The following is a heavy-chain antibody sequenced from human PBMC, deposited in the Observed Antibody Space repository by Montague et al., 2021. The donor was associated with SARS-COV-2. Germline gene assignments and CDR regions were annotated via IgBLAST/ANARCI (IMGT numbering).Heavy chain of an antibody. CDR1: GFTFSSYW. D-gene: IGHD3-9*01. V-gene: IGHV3-74*01. J-gene: IGHJ5*02. Sequence: SLRLSCAASGFTFSSYWMHWVRQAPGKGLVWVSRINSDGSSTSYADSVKGRFTISRDNAKNTLYLQMNSLRAEDTAVYYCARDGRYFDWLLESGQNWFDPWGQGTLVTVSS. CDR3: ARDGRYFDWLLESGQNWFDP. CDR2: INSDGSST.